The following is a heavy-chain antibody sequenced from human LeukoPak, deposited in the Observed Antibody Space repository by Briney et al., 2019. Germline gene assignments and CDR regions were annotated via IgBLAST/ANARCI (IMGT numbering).Heavy chain of an antibody. CDR2: ISAYNGNT. D-gene: IGHD6-13*01. V-gene: IGHV1-18*01. Sequence: ASVKVSCKASGYTFTSYGISWVRQAPGQGLEWMGWISAYNGNTNYAQKFQGRVTITRDTSASTAYMELSSLRSEDTAVYYCARVSGPYSSSWYFGRFDPWGQGTLVTVSS. J-gene: IGHJ5*02. CDR3: ARVSGPYSSSWYFGRFDP. CDR1: GYTFTSYG.